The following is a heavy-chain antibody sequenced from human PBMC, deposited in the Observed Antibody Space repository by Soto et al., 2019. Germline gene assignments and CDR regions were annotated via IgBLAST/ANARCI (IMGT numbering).Heavy chain of an antibody. V-gene: IGHV1-18*04. J-gene: IGHJ4*02. D-gene: IGHD1-20*01. CDR3: ARDLNWNNVLGFDC. CDR1: GYIFNSVG. Sequence: QLVQSGDEVKKPGASVKVSCRASGYIFNSVGISWLRQVPGQGLAWMRWYSTNSEDTKSVQKFQDTVTLTADTSTSTDHIELTSLRFASTAVYYCARDLNWNNVLGFDCCGQATLVSVSS. CDR2: YSTNSEDT.